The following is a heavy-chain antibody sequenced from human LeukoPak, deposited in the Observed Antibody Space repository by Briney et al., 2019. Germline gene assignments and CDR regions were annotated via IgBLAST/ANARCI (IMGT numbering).Heavy chain of an antibody. J-gene: IGHJ4*02. V-gene: IGHV4-4*02. CDR1: GGSISSGNW. Sequence: SGTLSLTCAVSGGSISSGNWWSWVRQPPGKGLEWIGEIYHSGSTNYNPSLKSRVTISVDKSKNQFSLKLSSVTAADTAVYYCTRDESWGSGKDYWGQGTLVTVSS. CDR2: IYHSGST. CDR3: TRDESWGSGKDY. D-gene: IGHD3-10*01.